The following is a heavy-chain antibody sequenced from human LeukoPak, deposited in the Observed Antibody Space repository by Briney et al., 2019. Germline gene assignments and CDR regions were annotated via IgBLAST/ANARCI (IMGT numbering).Heavy chain of an antibody. CDR3: ARTSTLTTAFDI. Sequence: SETLSLTCSVSGGLISSGYYYWRWLRQPAGKGLEWIGRIYTGGSTNYNPSLKSRVTISMDTSKNQFSLKLTSVTAADTAVYYCARTSTLTTAFDIWGQGTLVTVSS. CDR1: GGLISSGYYY. V-gene: IGHV4-61*02. CDR2: IYTGGST. J-gene: IGHJ5*02. D-gene: IGHD4-11*01.